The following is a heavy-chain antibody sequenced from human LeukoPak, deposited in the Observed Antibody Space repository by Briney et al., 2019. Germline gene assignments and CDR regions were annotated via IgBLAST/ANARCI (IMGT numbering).Heavy chain of an antibody. D-gene: IGHD3-10*01. V-gene: IGHV3-48*01. CDR1: GFTLSSYS. J-gene: IGHJ4*02. CDR3: ARGARYASGSYYSEIDY. CDR2: ISSSSITV. Sequence: PGGSLRLSCAASGFTLSSYSMNWVRQAPGKGLEWVSYISSSSITVYYADSVKGRFTISRDNAKNSLFLQMNSLRAEDTAVYYCARGARYASGSYYSEIDYWGQGTLVTVSS.